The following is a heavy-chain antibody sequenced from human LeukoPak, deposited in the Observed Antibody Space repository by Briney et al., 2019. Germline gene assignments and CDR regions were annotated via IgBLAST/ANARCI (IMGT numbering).Heavy chain of an antibody. J-gene: IGHJ3*02. CDR2: ISSNGGST. V-gene: IGHV3-64*01. CDR3: ARSRGGSSGWFAAFDI. Sequence: GGSLRLSCAASGFTFSSYAMHWVRQAPGKGLEYVSAISSNGGSTYYANSVKGRLTISRDNSKNTLYLQMGSLRAEDMAVYYCARSRGGSSGWFAAFDIWGQGTMVTVSS. CDR1: GFTFSSYA. D-gene: IGHD6-19*01.